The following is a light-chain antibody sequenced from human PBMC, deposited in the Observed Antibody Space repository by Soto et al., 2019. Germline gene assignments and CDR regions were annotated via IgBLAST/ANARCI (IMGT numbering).Light chain of an antibody. CDR1: HSVSSSY. CDR3: QQYGSSPPRT. V-gene: IGKV3-20*01. Sequence: EIVLTQSPGTLSVSPGERATLSCRAGHSVSSSYLAWYQQKPGQAPRLLIYGASSRATVIPARFSGSGSGTDFTLTISSLEPEDFAVYYCQQYGSSPPRTFGEGTKVDI. CDR2: GAS. J-gene: IGKJ4*02.